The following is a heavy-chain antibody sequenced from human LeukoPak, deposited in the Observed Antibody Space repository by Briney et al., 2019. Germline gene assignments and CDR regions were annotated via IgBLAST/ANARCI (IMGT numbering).Heavy chain of an antibody. Sequence: TLSLTCTVSGGSITSDSFYWSWIRQPAGKGLEWIGRTSGSGSPNYNPSFKSRVTISLDMSKNQFSLKLRSVTAADTAVYYCARGDWQYSNNWSNWFDPWGRGTLVTVSP. CDR1: GGSITSDSFY. D-gene: IGHD6-13*01. J-gene: IGHJ5*02. V-gene: IGHV4-61*02. CDR3: ARGDWQYSNNWSNWFDP. CDR2: TSGSGSP.